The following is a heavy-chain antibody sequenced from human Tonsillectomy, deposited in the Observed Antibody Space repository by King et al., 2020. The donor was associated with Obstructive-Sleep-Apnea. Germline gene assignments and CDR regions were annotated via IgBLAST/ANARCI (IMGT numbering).Heavy chain of an antibody. CDR2: TYSSGST. J-gene: IGHJ4*02. CDR1: GGSISSGDYY. V-gene: IGHV4-30-4*01. D-gene: IGHD3-9*01. CDR3: ARARDYEILTGYFDY. Sequence: QLQESGPGLVKPSQTLSLTCTVSGGSISSGDYYWSWVRQTPGKGLEWVGYTYSSGSTFHNPSLKRRLTISIDTSKNQFYLRLRSVTAADTAVYYCARARDYEILTGYFDYWGQGTLVTVSS.